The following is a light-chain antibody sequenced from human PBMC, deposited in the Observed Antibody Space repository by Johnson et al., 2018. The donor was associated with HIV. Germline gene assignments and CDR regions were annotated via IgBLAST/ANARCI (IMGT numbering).Light chain of an antibody. V-gene: IGLV1-51*01. Sequence: QSVLTQPPSVSAAPGQTVTISCSGSTSNIGKSYVSWYQQLPGTAPKLLIYDNNRRPSGTPDRFSGSKSGTSATLAITGLQTGDEADYYCGTWDSSLSAGVFGTGTNVTVL. J-gene: IGLJ1*01. CDR3: GTWDSSLSAGV. CDR1: TSNIGKSY. CDR2: DNN.